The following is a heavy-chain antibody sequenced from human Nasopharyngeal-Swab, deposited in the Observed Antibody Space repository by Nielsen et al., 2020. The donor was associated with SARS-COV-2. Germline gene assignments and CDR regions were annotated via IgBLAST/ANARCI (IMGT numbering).Heavy chain of an antibody. V-gene: IGHV1-18*01. J-gene: IGHJ6*02. D-gene: IGHD3-10*01. Sequence: WVRQAPGQGLEWMGWMNPNSGNTGYAQKLQGRVTMTTDTSTSTAYMELRSLRSDDTAVYYCARGSLWFGDLVGYYGMDVWGQGTTVTVSS. CDR2: MNPNSGNT. CDR3: ARGSLWFGDLVGYYGMDV.